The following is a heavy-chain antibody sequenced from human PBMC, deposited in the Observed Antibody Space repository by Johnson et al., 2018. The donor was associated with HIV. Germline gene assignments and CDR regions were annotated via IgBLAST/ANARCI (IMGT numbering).Heavy chain of an antibody. J-gene: IGHJ3*02. V-gene: IGHV3-53*01. CDR3: AREDGDSSSWAGAFDI. Sequence: VQLVESGGGVVQPGRSLRLSCAASGFTVSSNYMSWVRQAPGKGLEWVSVIYSGGSTYYADSVKGRFTISRDNSKNTLYLQMNSLRAEDTAVYYCAREDGDSSSWAGAFDIWGQGTMVTVSS. D-gene: IGHD6-13*01. CDR2: IYSGGST. CDR1: GFTVSSNY.